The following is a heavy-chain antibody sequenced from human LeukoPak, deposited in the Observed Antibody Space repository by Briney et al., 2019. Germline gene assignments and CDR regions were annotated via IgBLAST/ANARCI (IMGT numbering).Heavy chain of an antibody. CDR2: INHSGST. J-gene: IGHJ4*02. CDR1: GGSFIGYY. V-gene: IGHV4-34*01. CDR3: ARDSSSSGIPDY. Sequence: SETLSLTCAVDGGSFIGYYWSWIRQPPGRGLEWIGEINHSGSTNYNPSLKSRVTISVDTSKNQFSLKLSSVTAADTAVYYCARDSSSSGIPDYWGQGTLVTVSS. D-gene: IGHD6-6*01.